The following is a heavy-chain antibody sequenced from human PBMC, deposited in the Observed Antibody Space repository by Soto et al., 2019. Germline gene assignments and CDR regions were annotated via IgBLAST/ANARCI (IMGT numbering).Heavy chain of an antibody. Sequence: GGSLRLSCAASGFTFSSYSMNWVRQAPGKGLEWVSSISSSSSYIYYADSVKGRFTISRDNAKISLYLQMNSLRAEDTAVYYCARVRQQLANDAFDIWGQGTMVTVSS. CDR3: ARVRQQLANDAFDI. J-gene: IGHJ3*02. CDR2: ISSSSSYI. CDR1: GFTFSSYS. V-gene: IGHV3-21*01. D-gene: IGHD6-13*01.